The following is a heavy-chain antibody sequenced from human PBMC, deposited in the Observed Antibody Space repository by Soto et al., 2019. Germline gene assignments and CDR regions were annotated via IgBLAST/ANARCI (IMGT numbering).Heavy chain of an antibody. D-gene: IGHD3-3*01. CDR2: ISGSGGST. CDR3: AKEGVAVYVVCSGYFDY. CDR1: GFTFSSYA. V-gene: IGHV3-23*01. Sequence: GGSLRLSCAASGFTFSSYAMSWVRQAPGKGLEWVSAISGSGGSTYSADAVKGRFTISRDNSKNTLYLQMNSRRAEDTAVYYCAKEGVAVYVVCSGYFDYWGQGTLVTVSS. J-gene: IGHJ4*02.